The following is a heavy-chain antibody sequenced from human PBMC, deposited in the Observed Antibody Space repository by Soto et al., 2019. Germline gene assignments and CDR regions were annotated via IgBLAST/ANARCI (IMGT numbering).Heavy chain of an antibody. J-gene: IGHJ6*02. CDR1: GGSISSYY. D-gene: IGHD2-2*01. V-gene: IGHV4-4*07. CDR3: ARDGVPAAMGLRYYYGMDV. CDR2: IYTSGST. Sequence: SETLSLTCTVSGGSISSYYWSWIRQPAGKGLEWIGRIYTSGSTNYNPSLKSRVTMSVDTSKNQFSLKLGSVTAADTAVYYCARDGVPAAMGLRYYYGMDVWGQGTTVTVSS.